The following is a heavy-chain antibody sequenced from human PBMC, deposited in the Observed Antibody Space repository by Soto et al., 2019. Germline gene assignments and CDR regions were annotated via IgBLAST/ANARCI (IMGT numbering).Heavy chain of an antibody. Sequence: QVQLVQSGAEVKKPGSSVKVSCKASGGTFSSYAISWVRQAPGQGLEWMGVIIPIFGTANYAQKFQGRVTITADESTSTAYMELSSLRSEDTAVYYCASSMNGYCSSTSCYPPDYWGQGTLVTVSS. D-gene: IGHD2-2*01. V-gene: IGHV1-69*01. CDR1: GGTFSSYA. J-gene: IGHJ4*02. CDR2: IIPIFGTA. CDR3: ASSMNGYCSSTSCYPPDY.